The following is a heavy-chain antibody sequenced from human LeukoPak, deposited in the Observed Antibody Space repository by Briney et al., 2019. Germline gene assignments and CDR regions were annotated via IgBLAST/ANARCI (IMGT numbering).Heavy chain of an antibody. Sequence: PGGSLRLSCAASGFTFSSYSMNWVRQAPGKGLEWVSSISSSSSYIYYPDSVKGRFTISRDNAKNSLYLQMNSLRAEDTAVYYCARSGGYSGYDIDYWGQGTLVTVSS. V-gene: IGHV3-21*01. D-gene: IGHD5-12*01. CDR3: ARSGGYSGYDIDY. CDR1: GFTFSSYS. J-gene: IGHJ4*02. CDR2: ISSSSSYI.